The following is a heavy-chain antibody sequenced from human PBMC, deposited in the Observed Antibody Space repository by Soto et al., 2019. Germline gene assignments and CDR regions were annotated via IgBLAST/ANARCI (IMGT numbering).Heavy chain of an antibody. CDR3: ASRNWGSFAFDI. V-gene: IGHV4-30-2*01. CDR1: GGSISSGGYS. D-gene: IGHD7-27*01. Sequence: QLQLEESGSGLVKPSQTLSLTCAVSGGSISSGGYSWNWIRQPPGKGLEWIGYIYHTGSTYYNPSLKSRVTISVDRSKNQFSLKLSSVTAADTAVYYCASRNWGSFAFDIWGQGTMVTVSS. CDR2: IYHTGST. J-gene: IGHJ3*02.